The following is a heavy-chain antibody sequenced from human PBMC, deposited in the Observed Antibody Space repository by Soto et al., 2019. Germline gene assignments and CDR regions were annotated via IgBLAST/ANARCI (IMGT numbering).Heavy chain of an antibody. CDR2: IWYDGSNK. Sequence: GGSLRLSCAASGFTFSSYGMHWVRQAPGKGLEWVAVIWYDGSNKYYADSVKGRFTISRDNSKNTLYLQMNSLRAEDTAVYYCARDRGVVVTGNSYYGMAVWGQGTTVTVSS. CDR1: GFTFSSYG. J-gene: IGHJ6*02. V-gene: IGHV3-33*01. CDR3: ARDRGVVVTGNSYYGMAV. D-gene: IGHD2-21*02.